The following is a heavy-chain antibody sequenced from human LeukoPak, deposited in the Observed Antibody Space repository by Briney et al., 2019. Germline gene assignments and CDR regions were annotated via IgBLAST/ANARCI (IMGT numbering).Heavy chain of an antibody. CDR3: AKRGSGTAAAEIDY. CDR2: IYHSGST. J-gene: IGHJ4*02. D-gene: IGHD6-13*01. Sequence: PSETLSLTCAVSGGSISSSNWWSWVRQPPGKGLEWIGEIYHSGSTNYNPSLKSRVTISVDKSKNQFSLKLSSVTAADTAAYYCAKRGSGTAAAEIDYWGQGTLVTVSS. CDR1: GGSISSSNW. V-gene: IGHV4-4*02.